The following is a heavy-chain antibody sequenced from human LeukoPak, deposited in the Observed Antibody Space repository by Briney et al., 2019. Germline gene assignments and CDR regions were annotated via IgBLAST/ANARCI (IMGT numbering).Heavy chain of an antibody. CDR2: INPNSGGT. J-gene: IGHJ6*03. CDR1: GYTFTGYY. Sequence: EASVKVSCKSSGYTFTGYYMHWVRQAPGQGLEWMGRINPNSGGTNYAQKFQGRVTMTRETSISTAYMELSRLRSDATAVYYCARSKGGRPWYDFWSGYTNYYYYYYMVVWGKGTTVTVSS. V-gene: IGHV1-2*06. D-gene: IGHD3-3*01. CDR3: ARSKGGRPWYDFWSGYTNYYYYYYMVV.